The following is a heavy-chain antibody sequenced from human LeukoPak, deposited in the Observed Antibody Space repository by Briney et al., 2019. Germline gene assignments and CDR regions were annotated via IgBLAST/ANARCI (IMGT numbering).Heavy chain of an antibody. V-gene: IGHV4-59*01. CDR3: ARYIVSYPHDAFDI. J-gene: IGHJ3*02. D-gene: IGHD2-15*01. CDR1: GGSISSYY. CDR2: IYYSGST. Sequence: SETLSLTCTVSGGSISSYYWSWIRQPPGKGLEWIGYIYYSGSTSYNPSLKSRVTISLDTSKNQFSLKLSSVTAADTAFYYCARYIVSYPHDAFDIWGQGTMVTVSS.